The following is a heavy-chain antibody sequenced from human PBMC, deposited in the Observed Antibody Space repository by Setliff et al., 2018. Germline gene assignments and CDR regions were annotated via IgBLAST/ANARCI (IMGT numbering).Heavy chain of an antibody. Sequence: ASVKVSCKASGYTFTSYGISWVRQAPGQGLEWMGWISAYNGNTNYAQKFQGRVTMTRDTSTSTVYMELSSLRSEDTAVYYCAGTYYNFWSALDYYYYGMDVWGQGTTVTVSS. CDR3: AGTYYNFWSALDYYYYGMDV. V-gene: IGHV1-18*01. CDR2: ISAYNGNT. CDR1: GYTFTSYG. D-gene: IGHD3-3*01. J-gene: IGHJ6*02.